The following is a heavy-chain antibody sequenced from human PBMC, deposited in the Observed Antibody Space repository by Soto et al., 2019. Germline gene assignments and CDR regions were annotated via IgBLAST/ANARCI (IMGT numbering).Heavy chain of an antibody. J-gene: IGHJ6*02. V-gene: IGHV1-69*13. D-gene: IGHD3-9*01. Sequence: GASVKVSCKASGGTFSSYAISWVRQAPGQGLEWMGGIIPIFGTANYAQKFQGRVTITADESTSTAYMELSSLRSEDTAVYYCARLLRYFDWLPPHKNYYYYGMDVWGQGTTVTGSS. CDR3: ARLLRYFDWLPPHKNYYYYGMDV. CDR2: IIPIFGTA. CDR1: GGTFSSYA.